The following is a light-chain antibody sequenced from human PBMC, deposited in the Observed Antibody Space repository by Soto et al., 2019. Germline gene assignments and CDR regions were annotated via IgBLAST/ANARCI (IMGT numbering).Light chain of an antibody. CDR1: QSVTTY. J-gene: IGKJ1*01. CDR2: GAS. V-gene: IGKV3-20*01. CDR3: QQYGSSPRT. Sequence: DTVLTQSPGTLSLSPGERATLSCRASQSVTTYLAWYQQKPGQAPRLLIYGASSRATGIPDRFSGSGSGTDFTLTISRLEPEDFAVYYCQQYGSSPRTFGQGTKVDI.